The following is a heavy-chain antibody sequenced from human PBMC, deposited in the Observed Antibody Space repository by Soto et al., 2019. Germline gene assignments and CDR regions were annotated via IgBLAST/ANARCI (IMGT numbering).Heavy chain of an antibody. Sequence: QVQLVESGGGVVQPGRSLRLSCAASGFTFNRFSMYWVRQAPGKGLEWLTVISYDGSKKYYADSVKGRFTVSRDNSKNPLFLQMDSLRAEDTAVYYCASLVVAVDFDYWGQGTLVTVSS. CDR1: GFTFNRFS. CDR2: ISYDGSKK. V-gene: IGHV3-30-3*01. D-gene: IGHD2-15*01. J-gene: IGHJ4*02. CDR3: ASLVVAVDFDY.